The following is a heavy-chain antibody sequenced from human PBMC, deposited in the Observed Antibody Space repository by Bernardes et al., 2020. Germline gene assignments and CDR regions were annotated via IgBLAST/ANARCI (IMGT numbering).Heavy chain of an antibody. CDR1: GFTFSNYA. Sequence: GGSLRLSGAASGFTFSNYAMAWVRQAPGQGLEWVSVVSDSGGSTHYADSVKGRFTISRDNFKSTLYLQMNSLRAEDTAIYYCAKDSREYYYNSFDYWGQGTLVTVSS. CDR3: AKDSREYYYNSFDY. J-gene: IGHJ4*02. CDR2: VSDSGGST. V-gene: IGHV3-23*01. D-gene: IGHD3-10*01.